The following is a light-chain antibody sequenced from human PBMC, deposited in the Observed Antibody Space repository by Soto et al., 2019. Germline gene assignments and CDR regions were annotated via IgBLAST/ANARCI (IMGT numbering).Light chain of an antibody. V-gene: IGLV2-8*01. CDR1: SSDVGGYNY. J-gene: IGLJ2*01. CDR3: SSYAGSNNFGVV. Sequence: QSVLTQPPSASGSPGQSVTISCTGTSSDVGGYNYVSWYQQHPGKAPKLMIYEVSKRPSGVPDRSSGSKSGNTASLTVSGLQAEDEADYYCSSYAGSNNFGVVFGGGTKLTVL. CDR2: EVS.